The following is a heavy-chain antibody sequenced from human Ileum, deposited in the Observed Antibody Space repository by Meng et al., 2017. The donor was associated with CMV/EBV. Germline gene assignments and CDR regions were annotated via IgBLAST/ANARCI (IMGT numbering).Heavy chain of an antibody. CDR2: MYPDTGGT. Sequence: ASVKVSCKASGYTFTAYYIHWVRQAPGQGLEWLGWMYPDTGGTKYAQNFQGRVTMTRDTSISTAYMELSSLRPDDTAVYFCASVYYNNYDPFYYWGQGTLVTVSS. J-gene: IGHJ4*02. D-gene: IGHD3-16*01. V-gene: IGHV1-2*02. CDR1: GYTFTAYY. CDR3: ASVYYNNYDPFYY.